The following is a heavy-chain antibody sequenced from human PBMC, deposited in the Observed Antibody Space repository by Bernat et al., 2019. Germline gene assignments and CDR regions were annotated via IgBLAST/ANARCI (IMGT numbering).Heavy chain of an antibody. Sequence: QVQLVESGGGVVQPGRSLRLSCAASGFTFSSYGMHWVRQAPGKGLEWVAVISYDGSNKYYADSVKGRFTISRDNSKNTLYLQMNSLRAEDTAVYYWAKGLSSGWAIDYWGQGTLVTVSS. J-gene: IGHJ4*02. D-gene: IGHD6-19*01. CDR2: ISYDGSNK. V-gene: IGHV3-30*18. CDR3: AKGLSSGWAIDY. CDR1: GFTFSSYG.